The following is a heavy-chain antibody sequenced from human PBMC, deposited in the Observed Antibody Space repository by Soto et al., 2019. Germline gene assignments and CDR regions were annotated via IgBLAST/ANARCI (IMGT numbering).Heavy chain of an antibody. CDR2: IFPNGKT. J-gene: IGHJ4*02. CDR1: GVSINGSIW. V-gene: IGHV4-4*02. D-gene: IGHD6-6*01. Sequence: QVQLQEWGPGLVKPSGTLSLTCAVSGVSINGSIWWSWVRQPPGKGLEWIGEIFPNGKTNFNPSLKSRVTISLHKSTNQFSLNLTSVTVADTATYYCASGKGSTAKGEYWGQGTQVTVSS. CDR3: ASGKGSTAKGEY.